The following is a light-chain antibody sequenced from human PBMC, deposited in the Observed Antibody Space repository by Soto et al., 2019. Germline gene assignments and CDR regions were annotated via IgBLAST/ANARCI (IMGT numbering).Light chain of an antibody. CDR1: QNITKF. CDR3: QQTYTAAGS. CDR2: VTS. V-gene: IGKV1-39*01. Sequence: DIQMTQSPSSLSASVGDRATVTCRPSQNITKFLNWYQEKPGRAPKVLIYVTSNLQNGVQSRFSGSGSGTEFTLTISSLQPEDFATYYCQQTYTAAGSFGQGTRVEVK. J-gene: IGKJ1*01.